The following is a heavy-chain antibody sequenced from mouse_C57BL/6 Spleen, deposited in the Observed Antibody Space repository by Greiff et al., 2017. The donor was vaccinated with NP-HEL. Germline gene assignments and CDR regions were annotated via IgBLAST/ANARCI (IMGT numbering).Heavy chain of an antibody. Sequence: VQLQQSGPELVKPGASVKISCKASGYSFTGYYMNWVKQSPEKSLEWIGEINPSTGGTTYNQKFKAKATLTVDKSSSTAYMQLKSLTSEDSAVYYCARQGGFRVADYYAMDYWGQGTSVTVAS. CDR1: GYSFTGYY. V-gene: IGHV1-42*01. D-gene: IGHD1-1*01. CDR3: ARQGGFRVADYYAMDY. CDR2: INPSTGGT. J-gene: IGHJ4*01.